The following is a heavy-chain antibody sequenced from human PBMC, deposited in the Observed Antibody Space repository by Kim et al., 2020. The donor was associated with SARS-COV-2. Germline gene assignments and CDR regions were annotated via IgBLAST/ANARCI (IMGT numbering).Heavy chain of an antibody. CDR2: IYYSGNV. V-gene: IGHV4-59*01. Sequence: SETLSLTCNVSAGSIRSYYWSWIRQSPGKGLERIGFIYYSGNVDYNPSLKSRVSISVDLSKNQFSLKLASVTPADTAIYYCAAVNTWRTFVFHAWGQGT. CDR1: AGSIRSYY. D-gene: IGHD4-17*01. CDR3: AAVNTWRTFVFHA. J-gene: IGHJ3*01.